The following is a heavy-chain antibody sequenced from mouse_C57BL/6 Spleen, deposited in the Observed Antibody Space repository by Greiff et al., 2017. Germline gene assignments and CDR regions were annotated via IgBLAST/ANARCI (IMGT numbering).Heavy chain of an antibody. CDR2: IYPRDGST. CDR3: APYYYGSSYSAWFAY. D-gene: IGHD1-1*01. V-gene: IGHV1-85*01. J-gene: IGHJ3*01. Sequence: VMLVESGPELVKPGASVKLSCKASGYTFTSYDINWVKQRPGQGLEWIGWIYPRDGSTKYNEKFKGKATLTVDTSSSTAYIELPSLTAEDSAVYFCAPYYYGSSYSAWFAYWGQGTLVTVSA. CDR1: GYTFTSYD.